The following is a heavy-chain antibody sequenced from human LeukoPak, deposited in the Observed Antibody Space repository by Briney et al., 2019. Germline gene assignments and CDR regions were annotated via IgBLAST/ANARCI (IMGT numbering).Heavy chain of an antibody. CDR3: ARDSVLSSSWYYPFDY. CDR1: GYTFTSYG. D-gene: IGHD6-13*01. V-gene: IGHV1-69*13. J-gene: IGHJ4*02. Sequence: ASVKVSCKASGYTFTSYGISWVRQAPGQGLEWMGGIIPIFGTANYAQKFQGRVTITADESTSTAYMELSSLRSEDTAVYYCARDSVLSSSWYYPFDYWGQGTLVTVSS. CDR2: IIPIFGTA.